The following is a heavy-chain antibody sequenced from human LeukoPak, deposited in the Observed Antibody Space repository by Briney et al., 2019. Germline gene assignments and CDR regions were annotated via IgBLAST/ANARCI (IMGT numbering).Heavy chain of an antibody. CDR1: GGSISSSSYY. D-gene: IGHD6-13*01. CDR3: ARPSFSSSWYRYYYYGMDV. CDR2: IYYSGST. J-gene: IGHJ6*02. Sequence: SETLSLTCTASGGSISSSSYYWGWIRQPPGKGLEWIGSIYYSGSTYYNPSLKSRVTISVDTSKNQFSLKLSSVTAADTAVYYCARPSFSSSWYRYYYYGMDVWGQGTTVTVSS. V-gene: IGHV4-39*01.